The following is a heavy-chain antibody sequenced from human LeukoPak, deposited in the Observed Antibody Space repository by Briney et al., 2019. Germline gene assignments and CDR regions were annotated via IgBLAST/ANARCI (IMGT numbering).Heavy chain of an antibody. D-gene: IGHD3-22*01. CDR1: GGTFSSYA. CDR2: IIPILGIA. V-gene: IGHV1-69*04. J-gene: IGHJ5*02. CDR3: ARGTYYYDSSGRANWFDP. Sequence: SVKVSCKASGGTFSSYAISWGRQAPGQGLEWMGRIIPILGIANYAQKFQGRGTITADKSTSKAYMELSSLRSEDTAVYYCARGTYYYDSSGRANWFDPWGQGTLVTVSS.